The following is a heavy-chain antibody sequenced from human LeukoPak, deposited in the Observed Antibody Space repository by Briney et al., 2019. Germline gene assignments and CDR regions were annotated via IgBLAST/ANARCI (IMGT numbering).Heavy chain of an antibody. J-gene: IGHJ3*01. CDR1: GFNVSNNY. D-gene: IGHD5-24*01. V-gene: IGHV3-66*01. CDR3: AGDIRREVAIPFDV. Sequence: GGSLRLSCAASGFNVSNNYMHWVRQAPGERLEWVSVTYSSGTTYYADSVKGRFTISRDTSKNTLHLQMNSLRVEDTAVYHCAGDIRREVAIPFDVWGQGTLVTVSS. CDR2: TYSSGTT.